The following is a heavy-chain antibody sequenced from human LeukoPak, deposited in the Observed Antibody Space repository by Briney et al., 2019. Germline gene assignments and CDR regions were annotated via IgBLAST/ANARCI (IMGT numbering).Heavy chain of an antibody. Sequence: SQTLSLTCAVSGGSISSGGYSWSWIRQPPGKGLEWIGYIYHSGSTYYNPSLKSRVTISVDRSKNQFSLKLSSVTAADTAVYYCARERRVAVAGTHIDYWGQGTLVTVSS. CDR3: ARERRVAVAGTHIDY. J-gene: IGHJ4*02. D-gene: IGHD6-19*01. V-gene: IGHV4-30-2*01. CDR1: GGSISSGGYS. CDR2: IYHSGST.